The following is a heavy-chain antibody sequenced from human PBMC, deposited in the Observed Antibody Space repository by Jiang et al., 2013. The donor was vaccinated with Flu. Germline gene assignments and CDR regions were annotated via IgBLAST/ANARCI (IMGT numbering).Heavy chain of an antibody. Sequence: PGLVKPSETLSLTCTVSGGSISSYYWSWIRQPPGKGLEWIGYIYYSGSTNYNPSLKSRVTISVDTSKNQFSLKLSSVTAADTAVYYCARGIVSGYYYYLHFDYWGQGTLVTVSS. V-gene: IGHV4-59*01. J-gene: IGHJ4*02. CDR1: GGSISSYY. CDR3: ARGIVSGYYYYLHFDY. D-gene: IGHD3-22*01. CDR2: IYYSGST.